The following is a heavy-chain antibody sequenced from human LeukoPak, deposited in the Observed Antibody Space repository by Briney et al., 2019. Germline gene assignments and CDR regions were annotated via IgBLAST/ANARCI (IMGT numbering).Heavy chain of an antibody. Sequence: SETLSLTYTVSGGSISSYYWTWIRQPAGKGLEWVGRMYISGETNYNPSLNNRATLSLDTSKNQFSLKLRSLTAADTAVYYCASGIQTQGNNFWGQGTLVTVSS. CDR2: MYISGET. D-gene: IGHD4-23*01. CDR3: ASGIQTQGNNF. J-gene: IGHJ4*02. V-gene: IGHV4-4*07. CDR1: GGSISSYY.